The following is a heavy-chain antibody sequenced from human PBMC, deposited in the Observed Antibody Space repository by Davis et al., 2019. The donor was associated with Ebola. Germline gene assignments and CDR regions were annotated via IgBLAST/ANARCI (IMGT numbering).Heavy chain of an antibody. CDR3: ARGRLLWFGELLYYYYGMDV. J-gene: IGHJ6*04. CDR2: INHSGST. CDR1: GGSFSGYY. V-gene: IGHV4-34*01. Sequence: MPSETLSLTCAVYGGSFSGYYWSWIRQPPGKGLEWIGEINHSGSTNYNPSLKSRVTISVDTSKNQFSLKLSSVTAADTAVYYCARGRLLWFGELLYYYYGMDVWGKGTTVTVSS. D-gene: IGHD3-10*01.